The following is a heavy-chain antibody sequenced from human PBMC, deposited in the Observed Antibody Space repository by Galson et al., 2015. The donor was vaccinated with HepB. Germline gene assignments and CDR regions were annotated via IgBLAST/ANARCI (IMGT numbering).Heavy chain of an antibody. V-gene: IGHV3-11*05. Sequence: SLRLSCAASGFTFSDYYMSWIRQAPGKGLEWVSYISVSSGFTKYADSVMGRFTISRDNAKNSLYLLMNSLRAYDTAVYYCARGPHSYGYRRYFDSWGQGTLVTVSS. CDR1: GFTFSDYY. J-gene: IGHJ4*02. D-gene: IGHD5-18*01. CDR2: ISVSSGFT. CDR3: ARGPHSYGYRRYFDS.